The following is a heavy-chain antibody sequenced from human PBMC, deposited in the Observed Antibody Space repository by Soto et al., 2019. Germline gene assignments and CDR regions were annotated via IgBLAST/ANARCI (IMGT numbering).Heavy chain of an antibody. J-gene: IGHJ4*02. CDR3: VRSQLALDY. Sequence: EVQLVQSGGGLVQPGGSLRLSCAASGFTFSDYWMSWVRQAPGKGLEWVANIKQDGSEKYYVDSVKGRFTISRDNAKNSLYLQMNSLRAEDTAVYYCVRSQLALDYWGQGTLVTVSS. CDR2: IKQDGSEK. V-gene: IGHV3-7*03. CDR1: GFTFSDYW. D-gene: IGHD1-1*01.